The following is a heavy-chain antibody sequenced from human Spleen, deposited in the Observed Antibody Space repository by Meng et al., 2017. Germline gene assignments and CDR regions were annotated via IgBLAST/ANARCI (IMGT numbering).Heavy chain of an antibody. CDR3: AKAVHPGMTTVVNPPDY. Sequence: GESLKISCAASGFTFSSYAMSWVRQAPGKGLEWVSAISGSGGSTYYADSVKGRFTISRDNSKNTLYLQMNSLRAEDTAVYYCAKAVHPGMTTVVNPPDYWGQGTLVTSPQ. D-gene: IGHD4-23*01. CDR2: ISGSGGST. J-gene: IGHJ4*02. CDR1: GFTFSSYA. V-gene: IGHV3-23*01.